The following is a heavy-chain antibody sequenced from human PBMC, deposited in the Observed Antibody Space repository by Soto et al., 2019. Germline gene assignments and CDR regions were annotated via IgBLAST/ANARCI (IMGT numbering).Heavy chain of an antibody. CDR1: GGTFSISA. J-gene: IGHJ4*02. V-gene: IGHV1-69*01. CDR2: IIPIFGTA. Sequence: QVQLVQSGAEVKKPGSSVKVSCKASGGTFSISAISWVRQAPGQGLDWMGGIIPIFGTAKYAQKFQGRITITADASTCTAYMELSSLRSEDTAVYYCAAIVTLVDYWGQGTLVTVSS. D-gene: IGHD3-9*01. CDR3: AAIVTLVDY.